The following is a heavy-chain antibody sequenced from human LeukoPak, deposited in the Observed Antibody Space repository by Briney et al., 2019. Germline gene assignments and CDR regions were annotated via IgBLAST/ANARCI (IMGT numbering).Heavy chain of an antibody. D-gene: IGHD1-26*01. V-gene: IGHV3-53*01. Sequence: GGSLRLSCAASGFTFSSYSMNWVRQAPGKGLEWVSVIYSGGSTYYADSVKGRFTISRDNSKNTLYLQMNSLRAEDTAVYYCARGGELLRSLAFDIWGQGTMVTVSS. J-gene: IGHJ3*02. CDR3: ARGGELLRSLAFDI. CDR1: GFTFSSYS. CDR2: IYSGGST.